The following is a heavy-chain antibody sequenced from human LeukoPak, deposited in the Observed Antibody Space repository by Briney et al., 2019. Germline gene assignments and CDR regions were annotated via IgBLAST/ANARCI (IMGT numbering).Heavy chain of an antibody. CDR1: GFTFSRYW. Sequence: GGSLRLSCAASGFTFSRYWIHWVRQAPGKGLEWVSAISGSGGSTYYADSVKGRFTISRDNSKNTLYLQMNSLRAEDTAVYYCARDHSSGSFFDYWGQGTLVTVSS. V-gene: IGHV3-23*01. J-gene: IGHJ4*02. CDR3: ARDHSSGSFFDY. CDR2: ISGSGGST. D-gene: IGHD6-19*01.